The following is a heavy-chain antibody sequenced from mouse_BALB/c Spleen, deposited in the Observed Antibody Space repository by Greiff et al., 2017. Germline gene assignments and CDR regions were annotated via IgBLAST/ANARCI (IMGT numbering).Heavy chain of an antibody. V-gene: IGHV3-2*02. CDR1: GYSITSDYA. CDR3: ARSSYYGNYGLAY. CDR2: ISYSGST. D-gene: IGHD2-10*01. J-gene: IGHJ3*01. Sequence: EVQLQESGPGLVKPSQSLSLTCTVTGYSITSDYAWNWIRQFPGNKLEWMGYISYSGSTSYNPSLKSRISITRDTSKNQFFLQLNSVTTEDTATYYCARSSYYGNYGLAYWGQGTLVTVSA.